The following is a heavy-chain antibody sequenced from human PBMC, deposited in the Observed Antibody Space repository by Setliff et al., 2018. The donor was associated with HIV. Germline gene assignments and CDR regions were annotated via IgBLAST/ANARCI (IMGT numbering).Heavy chain of an antibody. CDR3: ARRRDGYNSAPWRNDY. D-gene: IGHD5-12*01. J-gene: IGHJ4*02. CDR1: GGSFSGYC. V-gene: IGHV4-34*12. Sequence: PSETLSLTCAVYGGSFSGYCWSWIRQPPGKGLEWIGEIIHSGSINYNPYLKSRVTISVDTYNNQFSLNINSVNAADTAVDYCARRRDGYNSAPWRNDYWGQGTLVTVSS. CDR2: IIHSGSI.